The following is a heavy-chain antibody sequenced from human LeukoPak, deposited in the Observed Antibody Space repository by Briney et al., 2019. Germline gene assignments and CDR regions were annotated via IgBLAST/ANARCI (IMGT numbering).Heavy chain of an antibody. CDR3: ARSGPLLFDY. J-gene: IGHJ4*02. CDR2: INPSGGST. Sequence: ASVTVSFTASGYTFTIYYMHWVRQAPGQGLEWMGIINPSGGSTSYAQKFQGRVTMTRDTSTSTVYMELSSLRSGDTAVYYCARSGPLLFDYWGQGTLVTVSS. D-gene: IGHD2-15*01. CDR1: GYTFTIYY. V-gene: IGHV1-46*01.